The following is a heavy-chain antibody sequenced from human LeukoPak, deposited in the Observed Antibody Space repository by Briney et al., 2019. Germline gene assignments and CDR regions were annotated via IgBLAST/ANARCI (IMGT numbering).Heavy chain of an antibody. CDR3: ASGGGLSGAHLGT. CDR1: GYTFTSYD. CDR2: MNPNSSNT. Sequence: ASVKVSCKASGYTFTSYDINWVRQATGQGLEWMGWMNPNSSNTGYAQKFQGRVTMTRNTSISTAYMELNSLRSEETAVYYCASGGGLSGAHLGTWGQGTLVTVSS. D-gene: IGHD4-17*01. V-gene: IGHV1-8*01. J-gene: IGHJ5*02.